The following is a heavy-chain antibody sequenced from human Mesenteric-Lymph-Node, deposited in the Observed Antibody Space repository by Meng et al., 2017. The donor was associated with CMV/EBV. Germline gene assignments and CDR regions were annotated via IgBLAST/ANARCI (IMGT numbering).Heavy chain of an antibody. CDR2: IYYSGST. V-gene: IGHV4-59*01. Sequence: SETLSLTCTVSGGSISSYYWSWIRQPPGKGLEWIGYIYYSGSTNYNPSLKSRVTISVDTSKNQFSLRLSSVTAADAAVYYCARAKTYYDVLTDDAYYHYGMDVWGQGTTVTVSS. CDR1: GGSISSYY. CDR3: ARAKTYYDVLTDDAYYHYGMDV. D-gene: IGHD3-9*01. J-gene: IGHJ6*02.